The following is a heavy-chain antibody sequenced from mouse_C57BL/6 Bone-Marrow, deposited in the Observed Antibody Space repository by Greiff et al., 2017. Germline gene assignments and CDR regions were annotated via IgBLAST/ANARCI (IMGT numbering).Heavy chain of an antibody. J-gene: IGHJ1*03. Sequence: EVQRVESGGDLVKPGGSLKLSCAASGFTFSSYGMSWVRQTPDKRLEWVATISSGGSYTYYPDSVKGRFTISRDNAKNTLYLQMSSLKSEDTAMYYCAAMITARYFDVWGTGTTVTVSS. D-gene: IGHD2-4*01. CDR1: GFTFSSYG. CDR3: AAMITARYFDV. V-gene: IGHV5-6*01. CDR2: ISSGGSYT.